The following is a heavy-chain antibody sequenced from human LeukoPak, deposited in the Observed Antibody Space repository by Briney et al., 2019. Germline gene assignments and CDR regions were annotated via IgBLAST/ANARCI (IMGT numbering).Heavy chain of an antibody. CDR2: INPNSGGT. J-gene: IGHJ6*02. CDR3: AIDNDVGGGAFYGMDV. Sequence: ASVKVSCKASGYTFTVYPIHWVRDAPGQGLEWMGEINPNSGGTNYAQKFQGRVTMTRDTSISTVYMELSSVRCGDTAVYYCAIDNDVGGGAFYGMDVWGQGTTVTVSS. D-gene: IGHD3-3*01. V-gene: IGHV1-2*02. CDR1: GYTFTVYP.